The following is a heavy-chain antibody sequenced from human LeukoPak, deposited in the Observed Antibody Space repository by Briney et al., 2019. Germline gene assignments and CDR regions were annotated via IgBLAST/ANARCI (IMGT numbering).Heavy chain of an antibody. Sequence: GGSLRLSCAASGFTFSSYAMSWVRQAPGKGLEWVSAISGSGGSTYYADSVKGRFTISRDNSKSTLSLQMNSLRPDDTAVYYCAKFSYGDYVAWGQGTLVIVSS. V-gene: IGHV3-23*01. CDR3: AKFSYGDYVA. J-gene: IGHJ5*02. D-gene: IGHD4-17*01. CDR2: ISGSGGST. CDR1: GFTFSSYA.